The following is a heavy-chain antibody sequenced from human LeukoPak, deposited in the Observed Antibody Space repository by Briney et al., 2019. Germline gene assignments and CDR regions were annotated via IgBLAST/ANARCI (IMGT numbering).Heavy chain of an antibody. V-gene: IGHV4-61*01. D-gene: IGHD2-15*01. CDR3: ARYIGYCSGGSCYSFDY. Sequence: SETLSLTCTVSGVSVSSGSYYWSWIRQPPGKGLEWIVYSYYSGSTNYNPSLKSRVTISVDTSKNQFSLKLSSVTAADTAVYYCARYIGYCSGGSCYSFDYWGQGTLVAVSS. J-gene: IGHJ4*02. CDR2: SYYSGST. CDR1: GVSVSSGSYY.